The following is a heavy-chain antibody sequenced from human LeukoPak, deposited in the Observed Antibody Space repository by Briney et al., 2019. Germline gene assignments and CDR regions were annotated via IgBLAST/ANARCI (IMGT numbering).Heavy chain of an antibody. CDR2: ISGSGGST. Sequence: GGSLRLSCAASGFTFSSYAMSWVRQAPGKGLEWVSAISGSGGSTYYADSVKGRFTISRDNSKNTLYLQMHSLRAEDTAVYYCANSPGIVVLFDYWVQGTLVTVSS. J-gene: IGHJ4*02. V-gene: IGHV3-23*01. CDR1: GFTFSSYA. CDR3: ANSPGIVVLFDY. D-gene: IGHD2-2*01.